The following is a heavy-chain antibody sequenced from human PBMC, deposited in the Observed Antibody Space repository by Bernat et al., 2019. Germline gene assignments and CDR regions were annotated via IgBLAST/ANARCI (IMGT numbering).Heavy chain of an antibody. CDR1: GGSFSGYY. D-gene: IGHD6-6*01. CDR2: INHSGST. Sequence: QVQLQQWDAGLLKPSETLSLTCAVYGGSFSGYYWSWIRQPPGKGLEWIGEINHSGSTNYNPSLKSRVTISVDTSKNQFSLNLSSVTAADTAVYYCARLVSGFFDYWGQGTLITVSS. J-gene: IGHJ4*02. CDR3: ARLVSGFFDY. V-gene: IGHV4-34*01.